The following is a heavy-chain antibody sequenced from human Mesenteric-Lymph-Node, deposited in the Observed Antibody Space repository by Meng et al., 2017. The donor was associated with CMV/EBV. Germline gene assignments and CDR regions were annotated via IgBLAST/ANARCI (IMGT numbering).Heavy chain of an antibody. D-gene: IGHD6-6*01. V-gene: IGHV1-69*05. J-gene: IGHJ3*02. CDR3: AREGIAARRDAFDI. CDR1: GYTFTNYD. Sequence: SVKVSCKASGYTFTNYDINWVRQATGQGLEWMGGIIPIFGTANYAQKFQGRVTITTDESTSTAYMELSSLRSEDTAVYYCAREGIAARRDAFDIWGQGTMVTVSS. CDR2: IIPIFGTA.